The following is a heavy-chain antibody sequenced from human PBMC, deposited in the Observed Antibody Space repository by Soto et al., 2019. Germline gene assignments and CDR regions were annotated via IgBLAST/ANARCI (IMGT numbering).Heavy chain of an antibody. Sequence: GASVKVSCKASGGTFSSYTISWVRQAPGQGLEWMGRIIPILGIANYAQKFQGRVTITADKSTSTAYMELSSLRSGDTAVYYCARDQIGTETYWFDPWGQGTLVTVSS. D-gene: IGHD1-1*01. V-gene: IGHV1-69*04. J-gene: IGHJ5*02. CDR1: GGTFSSYT. CDR2: IIPILGIA. CDR3: ARDQIGTETYWFDP.